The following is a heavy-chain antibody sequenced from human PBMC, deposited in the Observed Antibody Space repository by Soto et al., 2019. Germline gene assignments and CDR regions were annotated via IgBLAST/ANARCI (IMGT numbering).Heavy chain of an antibody. J-gene: IGHJ6*02. CDR2: INPNRGGT. CDR3: AREGSSPKSKGGMDG. V-gene: IGHV1-2*02. CDR1: GYTFTGYY. Sequence: ASVKVSCKASGYTFTGYYMHWVRQARGQGLEWMGWINPNRGGTNDAQKFRGRVTMTRDTSISTAYMELSRLRSDATAVYSFAREGSSPKSKGGMDGWGQRPTVTVSS. D-gene: IGHD6-6*01.